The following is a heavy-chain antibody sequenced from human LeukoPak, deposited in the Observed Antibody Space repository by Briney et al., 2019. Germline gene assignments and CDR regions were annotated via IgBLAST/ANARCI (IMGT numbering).Heavy chain of an antibody. CDR3: ASSGYRPNGYFDY. CDR1: GFTFSDEY. CDR2: IGSSTRYT. D-gene: IGHD3-3*01. V-gene: IGHV3-11*03. J-gene: IGHJ4*02. Sequence: GGALRLSCAASGFTFSDEYMSWIRQAPGKGLEWVSYIGSSTRYTNYADSVKGRFTISRDTAKNSLYLQMNSLRAEDTAVYYCASSGYRPNGYFDYWGQGTLVTVSS.